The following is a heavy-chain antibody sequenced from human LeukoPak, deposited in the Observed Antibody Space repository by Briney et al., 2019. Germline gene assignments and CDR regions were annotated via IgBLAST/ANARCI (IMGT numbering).Heavy chain of an antibody. J-gene: IGHJ4*02. CDR3: ARENSGSIRTHFDY. Sequence: GGSLRLSCAASGFTFSDYYMSWIRQAPGKGLEWVSHISSSRSNIYYADSVKGRFTISRDNAKNSLYLQMNSLRAEDTAVYYCARENSGSIRTHFDYWGQGNLVIVSS. D-gene: IGHD1-26*01. CDR2: ISSSRSNI. CDR1: GFTFSDYY. V-gene: IGHV3-11*01.